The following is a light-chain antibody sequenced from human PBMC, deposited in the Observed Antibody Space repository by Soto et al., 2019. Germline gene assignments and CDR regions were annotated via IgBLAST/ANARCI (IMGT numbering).Light chain of an antibody. CDR2: GAS. J-gene: IGKJ1*01. Sequence: EVVMTQSPATLSVSPGERATLSCRASQSDTTNMAWYQQKPGQAPRLLIYGASTRATGIPARFSGSGSGTDFTLTISSLQSEDFAVYYCQQYNNWAPWTFGQGTKVEIK. CDR3: QQYNNWAPWT. CDR1: QSDTTN. V-gene: IGKV3-15*01.